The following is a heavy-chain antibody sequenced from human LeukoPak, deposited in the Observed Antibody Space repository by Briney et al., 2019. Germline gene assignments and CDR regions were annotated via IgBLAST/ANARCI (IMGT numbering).Heavy chain of an antibody. CDR3: ARGLRY. CDR2: INHSGST. V-gene: IGHV4-34*01. D-gene: IGHD2-21*01. Sequence: SETLSLTCAVYGGPFSGYYWSWIRQPPGKGLEWIGEINHSGSTNYNPSLKSRVTISVDTSKNQFSLKLSSVTAADTAVYYCARGLRYWGQGTLVTVSS. CDR1: GGPFSGYY. J-gene: IGHJ4*02.